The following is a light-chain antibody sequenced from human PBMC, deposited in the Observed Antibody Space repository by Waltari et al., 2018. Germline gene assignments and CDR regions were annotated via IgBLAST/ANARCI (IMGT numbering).Light chain of an antibody. Sequence: DIQMTQSPSTLSASVGDRVTITCRASQSISSWLAWYQQKPGKAPNLLIYKASSLKSGVPSRFSGSGSWTEFTLTISSLQPADFSTYYCQQYNSYSEYTFGQGTKLEI. CDR2: KAS. V-gene: IGKV1-5*03. CDR3: QQYNSYSEYT. J-gene: IGKJ2*01. CDR1: QSISSW.